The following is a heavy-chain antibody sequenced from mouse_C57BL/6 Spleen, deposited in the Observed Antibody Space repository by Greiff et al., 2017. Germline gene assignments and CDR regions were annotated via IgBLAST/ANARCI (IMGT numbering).Heavy chain of an antibody. Sequence: EVQLQQSGPELVKPGASVKIPCKASGYTFTDYNMDWVKQSHGKSLEWIGDINPNNGGTIYNQKFKGKATWTVDKSSSTAYMELSRLTSEDTADYYGSRTITTVVEYYAMDYWGQGTSVTVSS. CDR2: INPNNGGT. J-gene: IGHJ4*01. V-gene: IGHV1-18*01. D-gene: IGHD1-1*01. CDR3: SRTITTVVEYYAMDY. CDR1: GYTFTDYN.